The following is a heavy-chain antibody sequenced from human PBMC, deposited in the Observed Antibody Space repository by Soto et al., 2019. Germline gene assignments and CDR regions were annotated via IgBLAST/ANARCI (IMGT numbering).Heavy chain of an antibody. CDR1: GFTFTNAW. V-gene: IGHV3-15*07. CDR3: AADLPHWGAYPFAY. J-gene: IGHJ4*02. D-gene: IGHD3-16*01. CDR2: IKSKNDGGAT. Sequence: EVQLVESGGGLVEPGGSLRLSCAASGFTFTNAWLNWVRQAPGKGLEWVGRIKSKNDGGATDYASPVKGRFTISRDDSENTVYLQMTSLKTEDTAVYDWAADLPHWGAYPFAYWGQGTLVTVSS.